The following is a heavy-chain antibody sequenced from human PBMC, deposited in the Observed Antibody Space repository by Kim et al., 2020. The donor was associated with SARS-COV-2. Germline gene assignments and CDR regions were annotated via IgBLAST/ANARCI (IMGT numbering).Heavy chain of an antibody. D-gene: IGHD2-2*01. CDR3: ASYCSSTSCYYFDY. Sequence: ANYMKSRFTISRDNAKNSLYLQMNSLRDEDTAVYYCASYCSSTSCYYFDYWGQGTLVTVSS. J-gene: IGHJ4*02. V-gene: IGHV3-48*02.